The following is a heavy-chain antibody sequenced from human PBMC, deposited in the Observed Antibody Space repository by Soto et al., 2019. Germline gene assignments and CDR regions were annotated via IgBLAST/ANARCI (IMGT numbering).Heavy chain of an antibody. CDR2: IRNKANSYET. V-gene: IGHV3-73*01. J-gene: IGHJ4*02. D-gene: IGHD3-10*01. Sequence: PGGSLRLSCAASGFTFSSYGMHWVRQASGKGPEWVGRIRNKANSYETAYSASVRGRFTISRDDSKNTAYLQMNSLKTEDTALYYCTRPSHDTSSYFQHEAYYFDFWGPGTLVTVSS. CDR3: TRPSHDTSSYFQHEAYYFDF. CDR1: GFTFSSYG.